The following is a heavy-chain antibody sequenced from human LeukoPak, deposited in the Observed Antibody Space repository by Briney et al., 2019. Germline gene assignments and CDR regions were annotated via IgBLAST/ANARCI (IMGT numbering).Heavy chain of an antibody. CDR2: IYHSGST. V-gene: IGHV4-4*02. D-gene: IGHD2-2*01. CDR3: ATIPLSPAAVRAPDAFDI. J-gene: IGHJ3*02. CDR1: GGSISSSNW. Sequence: PSETLSLTCAVSGGSISSSNWWSWVRQPPGKGLEWIGEIYHSGSTNYNPSLKSRVTISVDKSKNQFSLKLSSVTAADTAVYYCATIPLSPAAVRAPDAFDIWGQGTMVTVSS.